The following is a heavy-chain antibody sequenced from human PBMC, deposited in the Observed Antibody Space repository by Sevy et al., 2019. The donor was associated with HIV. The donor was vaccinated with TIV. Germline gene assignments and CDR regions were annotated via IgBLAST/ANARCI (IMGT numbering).Heavy chain of an antibody. V-gene: IGHV3-30*03. D-gene: IGHD3-22*01. CDR2: ISYDGSNK. CDR1: GFTFSSYG. CDR3: LYYYDSSGYYY. Sequence: GGSLRLSCAASGFTFSSYGMHWVRQAPGKGLEWVAVISYDGSNKYYADSVKGRFTISRDNSKNTLYLQMNSLRADDTAVYYCLYYYDSSGYYYWGQGTLVTVSS. J-gene: IGHJ4*02.